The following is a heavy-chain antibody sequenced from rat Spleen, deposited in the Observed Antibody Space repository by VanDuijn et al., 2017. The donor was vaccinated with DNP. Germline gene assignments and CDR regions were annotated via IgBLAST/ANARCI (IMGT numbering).Heavy chain of an antibody. CDR2: IKAKSNNYAT. CDR1: GFTFSTAW. V-gene: IGHV6-6*01. J-gene: IGHJ2*01. D-gene: IGHD1-1*01. CDR3: AWGYSGDY. Sequence: EVQLVESGGGLVQPGNSLKLSCATSGFTFSTAWMYWYRQFPEKRLEWVARIKAKSNNYATDYTESVKGRFTISRDDSKSSIYLQMNNLKEEDTAIYYCAWGYSGDYWGQGVMVTVSS.